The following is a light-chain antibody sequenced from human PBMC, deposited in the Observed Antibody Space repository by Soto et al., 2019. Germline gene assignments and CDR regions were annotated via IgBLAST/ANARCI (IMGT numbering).Light chain of an antibody. CDR2: EVN. CDR1: NSDIGAYKY. V-gene: IGLV2-14*01. J-gene: IGLJ3*02. CDR3: NSFAGSNTWV. Sequence: QSALTQPASVSGSPGQSITISCTGTNSDIGAYKYVSWYQHHQGKAPKLVIYEVNNRPSGTSNRFSGSKSGNTASLTISGIQNEDEADYYCNSFAGSNTWVFGGGTKVTVL.